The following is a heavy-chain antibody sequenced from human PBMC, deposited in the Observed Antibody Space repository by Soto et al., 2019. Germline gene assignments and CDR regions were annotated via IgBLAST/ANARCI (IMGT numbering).Heavy chain of an antibody. J-gene: IGHJ6*02. D-gene: IGHD2-21*02. V-gene: IGHV1-69*06. CDR3: ARNDCGGDCYPYNYYYYGMDV. Sequence: GSSVKVSCKGSGGTFSSYAISWVRQAPGQGLEWMGGIIPIFGTANYAQKFQGRVTITADKSTSTAYMELSSLRSEDTAVYYCARNDCGGDCYPYNYYYYGMDVWGQGTTVTVSS. CDR2: IIPIFGTA. CDR1: GGTFSSYA.